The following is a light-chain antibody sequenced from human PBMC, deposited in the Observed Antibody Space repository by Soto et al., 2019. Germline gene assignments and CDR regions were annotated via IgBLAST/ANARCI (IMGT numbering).Light chain of an antibody. V-gene: IGLV1-40*01. CDR3: QSYDTSLSGVI. CDR1: SSNIGAGYD. J-gene: IGLJ2*01. Sequence: QSVLTQTPSVSGAPGQKITMSCTGSSSNIGAGYDVHWYQQLPGAAPRLLIYADNNRPSGVPDRFSASNSGTSASLAITGLQDEDEAVYYCQSYDTSLSGVIFGAGTQLTVL. CDR2: ADN.